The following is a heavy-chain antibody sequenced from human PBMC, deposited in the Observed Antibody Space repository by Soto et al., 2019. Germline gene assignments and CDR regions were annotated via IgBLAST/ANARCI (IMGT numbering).Heavy chain of an antibody. J-gene: IGHJ6*02. V-gene: IGHV1-69*12. CDR2: IVPIFGA. CDR1: GGTFSNYG. Sequence: QVQLVQSGAEGKKPGSSVKVSCKSSGGTFSNYGFSWVRQAPGQGLECMGLIVPIFGAEHPQKFQGSVTITADESTNTVFMELRGLRSEDTAVYYCARGGSDYEGSGYYQGHVWGQGTTVTVSS. CDR3: ARGGSDYEGSGYYQGHV. D-gene: IGHD3-22*01.